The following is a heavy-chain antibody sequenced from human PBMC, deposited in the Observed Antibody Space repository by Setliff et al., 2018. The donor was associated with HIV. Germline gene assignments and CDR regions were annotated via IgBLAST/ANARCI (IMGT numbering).Heavy chain of an antibody. CDR3: AKQNKQVPGD. CDR1: GYTFTSYG. CDR2: INAGNGNT. Sequence: ASVKVSCKASGYTFTSYGISWVRQAPGQRLEWMGWINAGNGNTKYSQKFQGRVTITRDTSASTAYMQLSSLTSEDTAVYFCAKQNKQVPGDWGQGTLVTVSS. J-gene: IGHJ4*02. V-gene: IGHV1-3*01. D-gene: IGHD3-10*01.